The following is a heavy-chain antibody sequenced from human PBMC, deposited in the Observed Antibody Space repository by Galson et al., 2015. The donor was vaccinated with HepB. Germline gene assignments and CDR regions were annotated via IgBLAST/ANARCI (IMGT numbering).Heavy chain of an antibody. Sequence: SVKVSCKVSGYTLTDLSTHWVRQAPGKGLEWMGGFDPEDGETIYAQKFQGRVTMTEDTSTATAYMELGSLRCEDTAVYYCATDNGGNYYQRFEYFHHWGQGTLVTVSS. CDR1: GYTLTDLS. J-gene: IGHJ1*01. CDR2: FDPEDGET. D-gene: IGHD1-26*01. V-gene: IGHV1-24*01. CDR3: ATDNGGNYYQRFEYFHH.